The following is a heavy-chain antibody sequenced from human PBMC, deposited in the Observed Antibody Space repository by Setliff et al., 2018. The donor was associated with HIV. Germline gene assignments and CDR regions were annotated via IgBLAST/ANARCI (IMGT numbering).Heavy chain of an antibody. J-gene: IGHJ5*02. D-gene: IGHD6-13*01. V-gene: IGHV1-2*02. CDR2: INIRSGNT. CDR1: GYTFTDYY. CDR3: ARGRIAAAGWFDP. Sequence: ASVKVSCKTSGYTFTDYYMHWVRQAPGQGLEWMGWINIRSGNTNYAQKFQGRVTMTKDTSTSTAYMELSSLRSEDTAVYYCARGRIAAAGWFDPWGQGTLVTVSS.